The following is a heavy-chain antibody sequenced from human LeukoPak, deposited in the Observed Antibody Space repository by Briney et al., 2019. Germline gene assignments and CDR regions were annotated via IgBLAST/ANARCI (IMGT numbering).Heavy chain of an antibody. Sequence: SVKVSCKASGGTFSSYAISWVRQAPGQGLEWMGGIIPIFGTANYAQKFQGRVTITTDESTSTAYMELSSLRSEDTAVYYCARDGSTDATISASDYYYMDVWGKGTTVTVSS. CDR3: ARDGSTDATISASDYYYMDV. CDR1: GGTFSSYA. V-gene: IGHV1-69*05. D-gene: IGHD5-12*01. J-gene: IGHJ6*03. CDR2: IIPIFGTA.